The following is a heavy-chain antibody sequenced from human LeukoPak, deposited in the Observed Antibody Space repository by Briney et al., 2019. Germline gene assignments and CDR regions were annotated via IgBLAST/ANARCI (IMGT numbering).Heavy chain of an antibody. Sequence: GASVTVSIKASGYTFTSYGISWVRQAPGQGLEWMGWISAYNGNTNYAQKLQGRVTMTTDTSTSTAYMELRSLRSDDTAVYYCARDPYSSSWPIFDYWGQGTLVTVSS. D-gene: IGHD6-13*01. V-gene: IGHV1-18*01. CDR2: ISAYNGNT. CDR1: GYTFTSYG. CDR3: ARDPYSSSWPIFDY. J-gene: IGHJ4*02.